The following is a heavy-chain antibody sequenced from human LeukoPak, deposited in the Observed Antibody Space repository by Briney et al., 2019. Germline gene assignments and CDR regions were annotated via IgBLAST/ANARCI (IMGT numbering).Heavy chain of an antibody. Sequence: GGSLRLSCAASGFTFSSYSMNWVRQAPGKGLEWVSYISSSSSTIYYADSVKGRFTISRDNAKNSLYLQMNSLRGEDTAVYYCARPPYYYDGNDAFDIWGQGTMVTVSS. CDR1: GFTFSSYS. D-gene: IGHD3-22*01. V-gene: IGHV3-48*01. CDR2: ISSSSSTI. J-gene: IGHJ3*02. CDR3: ARPPYYYDGNDAFDI.